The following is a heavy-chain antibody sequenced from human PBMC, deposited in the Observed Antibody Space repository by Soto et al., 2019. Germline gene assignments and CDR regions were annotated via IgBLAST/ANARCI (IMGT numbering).Heavy chain of an antibody. V-gene: IGHV4-38-2*01. D-gene: IGHD4-4*01. CDR2: IYHSGTT. J-gene: IGHJ4*02. CDR3: ARTTGRHLDF. CDR1: GDSISSGYY. Sequence: SETLSLTCAVSGDSISSGYYWAWIRQPPGKGLEWIGSIYHSGTTYYNPSLKSRVTISVDTSKNQFSLTLYSVTAADTAVYYCARTTGRHLDFWGQGIMVTVSS.